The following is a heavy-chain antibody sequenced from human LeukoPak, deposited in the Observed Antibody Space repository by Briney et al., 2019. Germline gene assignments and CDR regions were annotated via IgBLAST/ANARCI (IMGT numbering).Heavy chain of an antibody. D-gene: IGHD3-22*01. CDR2: ISSSSSYI. J-gene: IGHJ4*02. CDR3: AKAGSYYYDSSGLYYFDY. CDR1: GFTFSSYS. V-gene: IGHV3-21*04. Sequence: GGSLRLSCAASGFTFSSYSMNWVRQAPGKGLEWVSSISSSSSYIYYADSVKGRFTISRDNAKNSLYLQMNSLRAEDTALYYCAKAGSYYYDSSGLYYFDYWGQGTLVTVSS.